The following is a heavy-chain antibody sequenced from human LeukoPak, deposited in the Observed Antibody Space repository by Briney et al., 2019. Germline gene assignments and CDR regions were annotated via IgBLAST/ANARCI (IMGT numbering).Heavy chain of an antibody. V-gene: IGHV4-4*09. J-gene: IGHJ5*02. CDR2: IHSSGYT. Sequence: SGALSLPSTVSGGFISSYYWRWMRRPPGEGGEGIAYIHSSGYTNYNPSLKSRVTISVDTSKNHFSLQMTSVTAADTAVYYCAKRQGPNSGSYDYFDPWGQGTLVTVSS. D-gene: IGHD1-26*01. CDR3: AKRQGPNSGSYDYFDP. CDR1: GGFISSYY.